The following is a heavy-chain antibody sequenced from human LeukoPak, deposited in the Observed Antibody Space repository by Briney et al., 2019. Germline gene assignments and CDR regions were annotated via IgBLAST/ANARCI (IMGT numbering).Heavy chain of an antibody. CDR1: GGPISSYY. CDR3: ARDRPGFTGYYYGLDV. V-gene: IGHV4-59*01. CDR2: IYYSGST. D-gene: IGHD3-10*01. J-gene: IGHJ6*04. Sequence: PSETLSLTCTVSGGPISSYYWSWIRQPPGKGLEWIGYIYYSGSTNYNPSLKSRVTISVDTSKNQFSLKLSSVPAADTGVYYCARDRPGFTGYYYGLDVWGKGTPVTVSS.